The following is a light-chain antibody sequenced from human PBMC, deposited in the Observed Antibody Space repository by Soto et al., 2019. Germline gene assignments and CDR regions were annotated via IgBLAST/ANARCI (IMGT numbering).Light chain of an antibody. Sequence: EIVMTQSPATLSVSPGERATLSCRASQSVSSNLAWYQQKPGQAPRLLIYGASTRATGIPDRFSGSGSDTEFTLTISSLQSEDVAVYYCQQYDSWPPLTFGGGTKVDIK. V-gene: IGKV3-15*01. CDR3: QQYDSWPPLT. CDR1: QSVSSN. CDR2: GAS. J-gene: IGKJ4*01.